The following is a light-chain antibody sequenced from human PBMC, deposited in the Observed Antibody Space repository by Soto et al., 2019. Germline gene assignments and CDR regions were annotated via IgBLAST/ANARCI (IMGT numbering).Light chain of an antibody. J-gene: IGLJ3*02. CDR3: QSYDSSLSGSV. Sequence: QSVLTQPPSVSGAPGQRITISCTGSSSNIGAGYDLHWYQQLPGTAPKLLIYGNTNRPSGVPDRFSGSKSGTSASLAITGLRAEDEADYYCQSYDSSLSGSVFGGGTKLTVL. V-gene: IGLV1-40*01. CDR1: SSNIGAGYD. CDR2: GNT.